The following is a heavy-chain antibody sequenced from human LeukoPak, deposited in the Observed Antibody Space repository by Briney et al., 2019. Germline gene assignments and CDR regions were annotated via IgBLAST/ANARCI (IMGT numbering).Heavy chain of an antibody. V-gene: IGHV4-59*08. Sequence: PSETLSLTCTVSGGSISSYYWSWIRQPPGKGLEWIGYIYNSGSTKYSPSLQSRVSISVDTSQSQVSLKLSSVTAADTAVYYCARVWYNSNDALQFGYYYMDVWGKGTTVTVS. CDR2: IYNSGST. CDR3: ARVWYNSNDALQFGYYYMDV. CDR1: GGSISSYY. D-gene: IGHD1-1*01. J-gene: IGHJ6*03.